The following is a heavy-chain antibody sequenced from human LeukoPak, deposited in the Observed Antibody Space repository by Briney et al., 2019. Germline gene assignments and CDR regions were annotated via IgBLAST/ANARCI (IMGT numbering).Heavy chain of an antibody. CDR1: GFTFSSYA. CDR2: ISGSRSYT. Sequence: GGSLRLSCAASGFTFSSYAMSWVRQAPGKGLEWVSAISGSRSYTYYADSVKGRFTISRDNSKNTLYLQMNSLRAEDTAVYYCAKGEQGYYYDSSGYYYWGQGTLVTVSS. D-gene: IGHD3-22*01. V-gene: IGHV3-23*01. CDR3: AKGEQGYYYDSSGYYY. J-gene: IGHJ4*02.